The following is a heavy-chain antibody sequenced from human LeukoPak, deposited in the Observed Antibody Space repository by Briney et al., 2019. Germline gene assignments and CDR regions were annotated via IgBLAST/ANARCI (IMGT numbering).Heavy chain of an antibody. V-gene: IGHV3-30*02. CDR3: AKDVVPAAIDAFDI. J-gene: IGHJ3*02. CDR2: IRYDGSNK. CDR1: GFTFSSYG. D-gene: IGHD2-2*02. Sequence: SGGSLRLSCAASGFTFSSYGMHWVRQAPGKGLEWVAFIRYDGSNKYYADSVKGRFTISRDNSKNTLYLQMNSLRAEDTAVYYCAKDVVPAAIDAFDIWGQGTMVTVSS.